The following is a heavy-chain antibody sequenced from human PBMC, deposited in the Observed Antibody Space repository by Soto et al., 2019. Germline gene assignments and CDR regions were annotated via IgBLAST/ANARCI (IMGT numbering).Heavy chain of an antibody. CDR1: GFTSSSYA. V-gene: IGHV3-23*01. Sequence: PGGSLRLSCAASGFTSSSYAMIWVRQAPGKGLEWVSAISGSGGSTYYADSVKGRFIISRDNSKNTLYLQMNSLRAEDTAVYYCAKNGYCSSTSCYETYNWFDPWGQGTLVTVSS. D-gene: IGHD2-2*03. J-gene: IGHJ5*02. CDR3: AKNGYCSSTSCYETYNWFDP. CDR2: ISGSGGST.